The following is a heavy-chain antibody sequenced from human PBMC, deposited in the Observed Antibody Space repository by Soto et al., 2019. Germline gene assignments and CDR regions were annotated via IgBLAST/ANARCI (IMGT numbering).Heavy chain of an antibody. CDR3: ARSSKWLGDASDT. CDR2: TYYRSKWYN. CDR1: GDSVSSNSSA. J-gene: IGHJ3*02. V-gene: IGHV6-1*01. Sequence: SQTLSLTFAISGDSVSSNSSAWNWIRQSPSRVLEWLGRTYYRSKWYNDYAVSVKSRITIKPDTPKNQFSLQLNSVTPEDTAVYYCARSSKWLGDASDTWGQGTMVTV. D-gene: IGHD6-19*01.